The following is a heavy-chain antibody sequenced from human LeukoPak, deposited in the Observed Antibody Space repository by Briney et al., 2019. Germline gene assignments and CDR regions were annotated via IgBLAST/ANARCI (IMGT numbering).Heavy chain of an antibody. CDR3: ARQRAVVPAANWFDP. V-gene: IGHV4-4*09. Sequence: SETLSLTRTVSGGSISSYYWSWIRQSPGKGLEWIGYIYTSGSTNYNPSLKSRVTISVDTSKNQFSLKLSSVTAADTAVYYCARQRAVVPAANWFDPWGQGTLVTVSS. D-gene: IGHD2-2*01. CDR1: GGSISSYY. J-gene: IGHJ5*02. CDR2: IYTSGST.